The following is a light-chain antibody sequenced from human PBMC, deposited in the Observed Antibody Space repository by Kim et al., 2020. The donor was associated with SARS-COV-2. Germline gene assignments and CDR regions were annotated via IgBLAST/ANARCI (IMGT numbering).Light chain of an antibody. Sequence: EVVMTQFPATLSVSPGETATLSCRASQGVSTNLAWYQQIPGQSPRLLIYGASTRATGIPARFSGSGSGTEFTLTITSLQSEDFAVYYCQQYNNWPPYTFGQGTKLEI. CDR1: QGVSTN. J-gene: IGKJ2*01. CDR2: GAS. CDR3: QQYNNWPPYT. V-gene: IGKV3-15*01.